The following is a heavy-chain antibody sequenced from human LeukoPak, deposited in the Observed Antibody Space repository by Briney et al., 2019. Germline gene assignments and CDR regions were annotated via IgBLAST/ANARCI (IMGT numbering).Heavy chain of an antibody. CDR3: ARGHGDFDY. D-gene: IGHD4-17*01. CDR1: GGSFSGYY. J-gene: IGHJ4*02. V-gene: IGHV4-34*01. CDR2: INHSGST. Sequence: SETLSLTCAVYGGSFSGYYWSWIRQPPGKGLEWIGEINHSGSTNYNPSLKSRVTISVDTSKSQFSLKLSSVTAADTAVYYCARGHGDFDYWGQGTLVTVSS.